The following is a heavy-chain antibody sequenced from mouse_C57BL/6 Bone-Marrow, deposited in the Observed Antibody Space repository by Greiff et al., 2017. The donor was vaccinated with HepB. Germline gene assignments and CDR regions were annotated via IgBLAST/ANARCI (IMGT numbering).Heavy chain of an antibody. CDR2: ISDGGSYT. J-gene: IGHJ4*01. Sequence: EVQLVESGGGLVKPGGSLKLSCAASGFTFSSYAMSWVRQTPEKRLEWVATISDGGSYTYYPDNVKGRFTISRDNAKNNLYLQMSHLKSEDTAMYYCARDKGILRYLYAMDYWGQGTSVTVSS. V-gene: IGHV5-4*01. D-gene: IGHD1-1*01. CDR3: ARDKGILRYLYAMDY. CDR1: GFTFSSYA.